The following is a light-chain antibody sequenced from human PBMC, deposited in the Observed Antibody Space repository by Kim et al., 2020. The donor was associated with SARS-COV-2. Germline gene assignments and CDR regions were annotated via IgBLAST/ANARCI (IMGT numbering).Light chain of an antibody. CDR1: DIGIRN. CDR3: QVWDSTTNV. Sequence: SYELTQPLSVSVALGQMAVLTCGGNDIGIRNVHWYQQKAGQAPVVIIYRDINRPSGIPERFSGSSSGNTATLTITTAQPEDEADYYCQVWDSTTNVFGAGTKVTVL. CDR2: RDI. J-gene: IGLJ1*01. V-gene: IGLV3-9*01.